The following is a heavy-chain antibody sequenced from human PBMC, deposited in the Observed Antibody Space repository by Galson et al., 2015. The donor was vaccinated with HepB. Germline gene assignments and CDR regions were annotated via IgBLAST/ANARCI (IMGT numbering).Heavy chain of an antibody. Sequence: SLRLSCAASGFTFSPYAMHWVRQAPGKGLEWVGIISYDGSHQYYGDPVKGRFTISRDNSKNTLYLQMHSLRGTDTAVYYCARDSGWYFDLWGRGTLVTVSS. D-gene: IGHD3-10*01. CDR3: ARDSGWYFDL. J-gene: IGHJ2*01. CDR2: ISYDGSHQ. V-gene: IGHV3-30*03. CDR1: GFTFSPYA.